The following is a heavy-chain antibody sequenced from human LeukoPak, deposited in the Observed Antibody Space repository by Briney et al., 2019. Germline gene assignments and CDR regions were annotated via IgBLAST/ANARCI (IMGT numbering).Heavy chain of an antibody. CDR3: ARWIQLLCAFDI. CDR1: GYSISSGYY. D-gene: IGHD5-18*01. Sequence: SETLSLTCTVSGYSISSGYYWGWIRQPPGKGLEWIGSIYHSGSTYYNPSLKSRVTISVDTSKNQFSLKLSSVTAADTAVYYWARWIQLLCAFDIWGQGTMVTVSS. J-gene: IGHJ3*02. CDR2: IYHSGST. V-gene: IGHV4-38-2*02.